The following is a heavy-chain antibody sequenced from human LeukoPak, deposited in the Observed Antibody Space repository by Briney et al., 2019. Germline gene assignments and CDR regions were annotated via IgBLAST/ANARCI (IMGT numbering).Heavy chain of an antibody. CDR2: TYYRSKWYN. D-gene: IGHD6-19*01. Sequence: SQTLSLTCAISGDSFSSNSAAWNWIRQSPSRGLEWLGRTYYRSKWYNDYAVSVKSRITINPDTSKNQFSLQLNSVTPEDTAVYYCARDRISPGSSGWYYYYGMDVWGQGTTVTVSS. V-gene: IGHV6-1*01. J-gene: IGHJ6*02. CDR1: GDSFSSNSAA. CDR3: ARDRISPGSSGWYYYYGMDV.